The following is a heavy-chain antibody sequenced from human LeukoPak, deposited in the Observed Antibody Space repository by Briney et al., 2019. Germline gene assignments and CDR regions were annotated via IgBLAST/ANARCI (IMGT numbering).Heavy chain of an antibody. CDR3: ARVDGYNSPYPNFGY. CDR1: GFTFSSYS. Sequence: GGSLRLSCAASGFTFSSYSMNWVRQAPGKGLEWVSYISSSSSTIYYADSVKGRFTISRDNAKNSLYLQMNSLRAEDTAVYYCARVDGYNSPYPNFGYWGQGTLVTVSS. J-gene: IGHJ4*02. D-gene: IGHD5-24*01. CDR2: ISSSSSTI. V-gene: IGHV3-48*04.